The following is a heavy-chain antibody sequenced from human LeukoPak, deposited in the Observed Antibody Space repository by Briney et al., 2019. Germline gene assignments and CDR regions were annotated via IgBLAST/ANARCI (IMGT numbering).Heavy chain of an antibody. D-gene: IGHD1-26*01. CDR1: GFTFSSYA. CDR3: AREMYSGMYNDAFDI. Sequence: PGGSLRLSCAASGFTFSSYAMHWVRQAPGKGLEWVAVISYDGSNKYYADSVKGRFTISRDNSKNTLYLQMNNLRAEDTATYYCAREMYSGMYNDAFDIWGQGTKVTVSS. V-gene: IGHV3-30*14. CDR2: ISYDGSNK. J-gene: IGHJ3*02.